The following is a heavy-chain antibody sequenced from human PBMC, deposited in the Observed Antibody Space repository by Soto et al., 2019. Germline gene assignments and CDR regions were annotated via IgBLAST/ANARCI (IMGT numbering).Heavy chain of an antibody. V-gene: IGHV3-23*01. Sequence: EVQLLESGGGSVQPGGSLRLSCAASGFTFSSYAMHWGRRPPGKGLEWVSSISGSGGTAYYADSVKGRFSISRDSLVNTLYLQMNSLRADDTAVYYCAKGRGQNWNFDYWGQGPLVTVSP. CDR1: GFTFSSYA. J-gene: IGHJ4*02. CDR3: AKGRGQNWNFDY. CDR2: ISGSGGTA. D-gene: IGHD1-1*01.